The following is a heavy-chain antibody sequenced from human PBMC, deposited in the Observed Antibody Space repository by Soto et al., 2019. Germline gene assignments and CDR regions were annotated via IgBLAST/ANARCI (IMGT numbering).Heavy chain of an antibody. CDR2: IYYSGSA. CDR1: GGSINSGGYH. V-gene: IGHV4-31*03. Sequence: PSETLPLTCTVSGGSINSGGYHWSWIRQHPGKGLEWIGYIYYSGSAYYNPSLQSRITISVDTSKNQFSLKLSSVTAADTAVYYCARLLHGGSNHRCGYYSDYWDQGNLLTVSS. J-gene: IGHJ4*02. D-gene: IGHD4-17*01. CDR3: ARLLHGGSNHRCGYYSDY.